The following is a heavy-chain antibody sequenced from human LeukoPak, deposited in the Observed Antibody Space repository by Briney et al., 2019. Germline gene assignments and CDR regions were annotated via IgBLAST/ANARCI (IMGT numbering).Heavy chain of an antibody. CDR2: ISYDGSNK. D-gene: IGHD2-15*01. Sequence: PGGSLRLSCAASGFTFSSYAMHWVRQAPGKGLEWVAVISYDGSNKYYADSVKGRFTISRDNSKNTLYLQMNSLRAEDTAVYYCAGWVVAATHNFDYWGQGTLVTVSS. J-gene: IGHJ4*02. CDR3: AGWVVAATHNFDY. V-gene: IGHV3-30-3*01. CDR1: GFTFSSYA.